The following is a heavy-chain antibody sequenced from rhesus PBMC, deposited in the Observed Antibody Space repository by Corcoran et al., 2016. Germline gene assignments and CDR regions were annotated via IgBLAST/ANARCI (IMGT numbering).Heavy chain of an antibody. V-gene: IGHV4-169*01. D-gene: IGHD3-16*01. CDR3: VRGDYYSGSYYYWYFDI. CDR1: GGSISRSY. Sequence: QLQLQESGPGLVKPSETLSVTCAVSGGSISRSYWSWIRQAPGKGLEWIGYFYGSGSSTTYNPALKSRVTLSVDTSKNQFSLKLSSVTAADTAVYYCVRGDYYSGSYYYWYFDIWGPGTPITISS. J-gene: IGHJ2*01. CDR2: FYGSGSST.